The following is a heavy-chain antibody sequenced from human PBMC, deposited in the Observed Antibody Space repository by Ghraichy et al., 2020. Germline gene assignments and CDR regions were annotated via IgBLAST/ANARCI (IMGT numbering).Heavy chain of an antibody. CDR2: ISSSGSTI. CDR1: GFTFSSYE. CDR3: ARDGPPTVTTRAYGMDV. Sequence: GGSLRLSCAASGFTFSSYEMNWVRQAPGKGLEWVSYISSSGSTIYYADSVKGRFTISRDNAKNSLYLQMNSLRAEDTAVYYCARDGPPTVTTRAYGMDVWGQGTTVTVSS. V-gene: IGHV3-48*03. D-gene: IGHD4-17*01. J-gene: IGHJ6*02.